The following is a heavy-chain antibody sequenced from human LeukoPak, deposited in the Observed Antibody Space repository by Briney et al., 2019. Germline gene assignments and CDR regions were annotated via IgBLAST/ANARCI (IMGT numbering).Heavy chain of an antibody. V-gene: IGHV1-24*01. CDR1: GYTLTELS. Sequence: ASVKVSCKVSGYTLTELSMHWVRQAPGKGLEWMGGFDPEDGETIYAQKFQGRVTMTEDTSTDTAYMELSSLRSEDTAVYYCATGLKGIQLWLRGNWFDPWGQGTLVTVSS. J-gene: IGHJ5*02. CDR2: FDPEDGET. CDR3: ATGLKGIQLWLRGNWFDP. D-gene: IGHD5-18*01.